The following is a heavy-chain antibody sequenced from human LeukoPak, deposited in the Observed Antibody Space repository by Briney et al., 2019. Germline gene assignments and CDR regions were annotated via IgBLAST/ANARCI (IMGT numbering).Heavy chain of an antibody. J-gene: IGHJ4*02. D-gene: IGHD3-10*01. V-gene: IGHV4-59*08. CDR2: IYYSGGT. CDR1: GGSISSYY. CDR3: ARHVGGSGSYGIDY. Sequence: PSETLSLTCTVSGGSISSYYWSWIRQPPGKGLEWIGYIYYSGGTNYNPSLKSRVTISVDTSKNQFSLKLSSVTAADTAVYYCARHVGGSGSYGIDYWGQGTLVTVSS.